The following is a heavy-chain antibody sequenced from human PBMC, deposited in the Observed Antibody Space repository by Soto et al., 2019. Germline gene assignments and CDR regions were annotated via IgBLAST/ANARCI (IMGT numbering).Heavy chain of an antibody. CDR1: GFSFTDYS. V-gene: IGHV3-23*01. D-gene: IGHD1-1*01. Sequence: EVQLLESGGDLVQPGGSLRLSCVASGFSFTDYSMTWVRQAPGRGLEWVSTLTGIGTTFYADSVKGRFTISRDNSKNTLSLQMHRLRTEDTALYYCAKRATTVPPPGNYFDFWGQGTLVTVSS. J-gene: IGHJ4*02. CDR2: LTGIGTT. CDR3: AKRATTVPPPGNYFDF.